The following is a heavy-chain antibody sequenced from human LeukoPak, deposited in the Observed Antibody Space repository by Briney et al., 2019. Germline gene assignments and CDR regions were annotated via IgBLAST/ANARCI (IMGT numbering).Heavy chain of an antibody. CDR2: IYYSGST. Sequence: SETLSLTCAVSGGSISSGGYSWSWIRQPPGKGLEWIGYIYYSGSTNYNPSLKSRVTISLDTSKNQFSLKLSSVTAADTAVYYCAGHHPRNTVDFWGQGTLVTVSS. CDR3: AGHHPRNTVDF. CDR1: GGSISSGGYS. V-gene: IGHV4-61*08. J-gene: IGHJ4*02. D-gene: IGHD2-8*02.